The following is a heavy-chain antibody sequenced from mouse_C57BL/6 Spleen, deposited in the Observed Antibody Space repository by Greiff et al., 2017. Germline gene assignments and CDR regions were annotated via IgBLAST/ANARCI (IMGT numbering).Heavy chain of an antibody. D-gene: IGHD2-5*01. CDR3: AREKLYSNYLAWCAY. J-gene: IGHJ3*01. Sequence: QVQLQQSGPELVKPGASVKISCKASGYSFTSYYIHWVKQRPGQGLEWIGWIYPGSGNTQYNEKFKGKATLTADTFSSTAYMQLSSLTSEGPAFYYSAREKLYSNYLAWCAYWGQGTLVTVSA. CDR1: GYSFTSYY. CDR2: IYPGSGNT. V-gene: IGHV1-66*01.